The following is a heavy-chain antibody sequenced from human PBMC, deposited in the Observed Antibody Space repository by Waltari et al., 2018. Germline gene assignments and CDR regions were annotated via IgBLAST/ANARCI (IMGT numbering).Heavy chain of an antibody. J-gene: IGHJ4*02. CDR2: IDTSRST. Sequence: QVQLQESGPGLVKPSQPLSLTCTVSGGSISSGSYYWSWIRQPAGKGLEWIGRIDTSRSTNYNPSLKTRVTISVDTSKNQFSLKLSSVTAADTAVYYCARDGGGYCSGGSCYADYWGQGTLVTVSS. CDR3: ARDGGGYCSGGSCYADY. V-gene: IGHV4-61*02. CDR1: GGSISSGSYY. D-gene: IGHD2-15*01.